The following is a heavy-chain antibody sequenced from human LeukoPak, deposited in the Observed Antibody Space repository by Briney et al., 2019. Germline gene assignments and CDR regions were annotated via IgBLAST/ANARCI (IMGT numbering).Heavy chain of an antibody. J-gene: IGHJ4*02. Sequence: PGRSPRLSCAASGFTFSSYGMHWVRQAPGKGLEWVAVIWYDGSNKYYADSVKGRFTISRDNSKNTLYLQMNSLRAEDTAVYYCARAPQYVFYFDYWGQGTLVTVSS. D-gene: IGHD2-2*01. CDR2: IWYDGSNK. CDR3: ARAPQYVFYFDY. CDR1: GFTFSSYG. V-gene: IGHV3-33*01.